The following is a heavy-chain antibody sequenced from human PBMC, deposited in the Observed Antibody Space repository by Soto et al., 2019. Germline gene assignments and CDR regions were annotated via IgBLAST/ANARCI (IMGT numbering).Heavy chain of an antibody. Sequence: GGSLRLSCAASGFIFENFGMSWVRQALGKGLEWISSISGSGFKKYYADSVKGRFTISRDNSKSTVYLELNNLSAEDTAVYHCAKNQGVELVPLATVDWFDPWGQGSVVTVSS. D-gene: IGHD1-26*01. V-gene: IGHV3-23*01. J-gene: IGHJ5*02. CDR1: GFIFENFG. CDR3: AKNQGVELVPLATVDWFDP. CDR2: ISGSGFKK.